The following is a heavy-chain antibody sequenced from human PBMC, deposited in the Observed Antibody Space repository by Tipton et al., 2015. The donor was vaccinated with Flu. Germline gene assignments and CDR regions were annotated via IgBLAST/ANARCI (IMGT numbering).Heavy chain of an antibody. Sequence: TLSLTCTVSGGFFTSYYWNWIRQPPGKALEWIGYIYNSQYTKYSPSLKSRVTISVDTSKKQFSLQLRSVTAADTAVYYCARDPSLGMPDYFDSWGQGTLVTASS. CDR3: ARDPSLGMPDYFDS. CDR1: GGFFTSYY. V-gene: IGHV4-59*12. D-gene: IGHD2-2*01. J-gene: IGHJ4*02. CDR2: IYNSQYT.